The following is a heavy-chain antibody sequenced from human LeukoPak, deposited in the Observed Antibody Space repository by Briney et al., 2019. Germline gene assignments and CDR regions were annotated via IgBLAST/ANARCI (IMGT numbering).Heavy chain of an antibody. J-gene: IGHJ6*03. CDR1: GYTFTSYD. D-gene: IGHD3-10*01. V-gene: IGHV1-8*03. Sequence: ASVKVSCKASGYTFTSYDINWVRQATGQGLEWMGWMTPNSGNTGFAQKFQDRVTVTVNTSISTAYMELSSLRSEDTAVYYCARGPRITLIRGGQWYYYMDVWGKGTTVTISS. CDR2: MTPNSGNT. CDR3: ARGPRITLIRGGQWYYYMDV.